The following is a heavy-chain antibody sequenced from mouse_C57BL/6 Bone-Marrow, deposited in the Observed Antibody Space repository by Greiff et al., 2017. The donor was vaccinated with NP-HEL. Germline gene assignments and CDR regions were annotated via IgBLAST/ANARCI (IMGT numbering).Heavy chain of an antibody. J-gene: IGHJ4*01. D-gene: IGHD1-1*01. Sequence: EVKLQESEGGLVQPGSSMKLSCTASGFTFSDYYMAWVRQVPEKGLEWVANFNYDGSSIYYLDSLKSRFIISRDNATNILYLQMRSLKSEDTATYYCAGGGGFYGSSQYYYAMDYWGQGTSVTVSS. CDR2: FNYDGSSI. V-gene: IGHV5-16*01. CDR1: GFTFSDYY. CDR3: AGGGGFYGSSQYYYAMDY.